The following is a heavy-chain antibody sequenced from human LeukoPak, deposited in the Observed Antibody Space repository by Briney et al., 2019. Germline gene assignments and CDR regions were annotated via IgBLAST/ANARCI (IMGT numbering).Heavy chain of an antibody. CDR1: GGSISSSRNC. J-gene: IGHJ5*02. Sequence: PSETLCLSCTVSGGSISSSRNCWGCIRQPPGKGLEWIGSIYYSGSTYYNPSLKSRVTISVDTSKNQFSLKLSSVTAADTAVYYCARHDCGGDCYSNWFDPWGQGTLVTVSS. D-gene: IGHD2-21*02. CDR3: ARHDCGGDCYSNWFDP. CDR2: IYYSGST. V-gene: IGHV4-39*01.